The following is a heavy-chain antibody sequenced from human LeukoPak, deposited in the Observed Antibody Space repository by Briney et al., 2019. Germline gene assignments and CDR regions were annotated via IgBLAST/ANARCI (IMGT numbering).Heavy chain of an antibody. Sequence: SETLSLTCTVSGGSTSSYYWSWIRQPPGKGLEWIGYIYYSGSTNYNPSLKSRVTISVDTSKNQFSLKLSSVTAADTAVYYCASQTGRDAFDIWGQGTMVTVSS. D-gene: IGHD3-10*01. J-gene: IGHJ3*02. V-gene: IGHV4-59*08. CDR2: IYYSGST. CDR1: GGSTSSYY. CDR3: ASQTGRDAFDI.